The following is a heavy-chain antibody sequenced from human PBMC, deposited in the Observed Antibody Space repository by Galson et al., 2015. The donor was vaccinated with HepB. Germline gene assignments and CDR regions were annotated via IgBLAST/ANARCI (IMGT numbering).Heavy chain of an antibody. CDR3: AKGLVYDFWSGYPWAYRSGMDV. D-gene: IGHD3-3*01. J-gene: IGHJ6*01. CDR2: ISGSGGST. V-gene: IGHV3-23*01. Sequence: SLRLSCAASGFTFSSYAMSWVRQAPGKGLEWVSAISGSGGSTYYADSVKGRFTISRDNSKNTLYLQMNSLRAEGTAVYYCAKGLVYDFWSGYPWAYRSGMDVWGQGTTVTVSS. CDR1: GFTFSSYA.